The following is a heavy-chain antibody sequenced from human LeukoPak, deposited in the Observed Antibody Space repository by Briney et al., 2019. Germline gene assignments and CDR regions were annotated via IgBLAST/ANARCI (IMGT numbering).Heavy chain of an antibody. CDR3: AGGESTVVTGGGDI. CDR2: IIPILGIA. CDR1: GGTFSSYT. V-gene: IGHV1-69*02. Sequence: GASVNVSCKASGGTFSSYTISWVRQAPGQGLEWMGRIIPILGIANYAQKFQGRVTITADKSTSTAYMELSSLSSEDTAVYYCAGGESTVVTGGGDIWGQGTMVTVSS. J-gene: IGHJ3*02. D-gene: IGHD4-23*01.